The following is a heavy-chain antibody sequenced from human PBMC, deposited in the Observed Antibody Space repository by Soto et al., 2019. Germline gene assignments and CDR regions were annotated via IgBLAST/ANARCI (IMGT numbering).Heavy chain of an antibody. J-gene: IGHJ4*02. D-gene: IGHD6-19*01. CDR1: GGTFSSYA. CDR2: IIPIFGTA. CDR3: ARGTGYSSDFDY. Sequence: SEKVSCKATGGTFSSYAISWVRQAPGQGLEWMGGIIPIFGTANYAQKFQGRVTITADESTSTAYMELSSLRSEDTAVYYCARGTGYSSDFDYWGQGTLVTVSS. V-gene: IGHV1-69*13.